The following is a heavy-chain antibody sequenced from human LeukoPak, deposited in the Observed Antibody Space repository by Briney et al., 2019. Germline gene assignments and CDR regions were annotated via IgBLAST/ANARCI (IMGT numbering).Heavy chain of an antibody. J-gene: IGHJ4*02. CDR2: TNHSGST. Sequence: SETLSLTCAVYGGSFSGYYWSWIRQPPGKGLEWIGETNHSGSTNYNPSLKSRVTISVDTSKNQFSLKLSSVTAADTAVYYCARGPPYYGSGSYTPARHYFDYWGQGTLVTVSS. CDR3: ARGPPYYGSGSYTPARHYFDY. CDR1: GGSFSGYY. D-gene: IGHD3-10*01. V-gene: IGHV4-34*01.